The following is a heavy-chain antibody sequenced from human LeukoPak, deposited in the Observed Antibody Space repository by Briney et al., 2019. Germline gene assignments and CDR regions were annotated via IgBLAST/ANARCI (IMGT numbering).Heavy chain of an antibody. CDR2: MNPNSGNT. J-gene: IGHJ3*02. Sequence: ASVKVSCKASGYSFTSYDINWVRQATGQGLEWMGWMNPNSGNTGYAQKFQGRVTMTRNTSISTAYMELSSLRSEDTAVYYCAREYYYDSSGYYFAFDIWGQGTMVTVSS. CDR1: GYSFTSYD. D-gene: IGHD3-22*01. V-gene: IGHV1-8*01. CDR3: AREYYYDSSGYYFAFDI.